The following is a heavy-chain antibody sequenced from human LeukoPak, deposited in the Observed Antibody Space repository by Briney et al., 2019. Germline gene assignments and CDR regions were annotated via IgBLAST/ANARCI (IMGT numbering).Heavy chain of an antibody. CDR3: ARVRAAAGTSWFDP. V-gene: IGHV4-34*01. CDR1: GGSCSGYY. CDR2: INHSGST. J-gene: IGHJ5*02. D-gene: IGHD6-13*01. Sequence: KPSETLSLTCAVYGGSCSGYYWSWIRQPPGKGLEWIGEINHSGSTNYNPSLKSRVTISVDTSKNQFSLKLNSVTAADTAVYYCARVRAAAGTSWFDPWGQGTLVTVSS.